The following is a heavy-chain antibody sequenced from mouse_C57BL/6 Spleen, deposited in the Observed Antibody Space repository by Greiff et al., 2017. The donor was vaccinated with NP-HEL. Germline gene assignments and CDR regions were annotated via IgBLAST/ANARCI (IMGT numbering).Heavy chain of an antibody. J-gene: IGHJ2*01. D-gene: IGHD1-1*01. CDR3: ARYGRRVCVY. CDR2: INPNNGGT. Sequence: EVQLQQSGPELVKPGASVKIPCKASGYTFTDYNMDWVKQSHGKSLEWMGDINPNNGGTIYNQKFKGKATLNVDMSSSTAYMERRSLTSEDTAVYYCARYGRRVCVYWGQGTTLTVSS. CDR1: GYTFTDYN. V-gene: IGHV1-18*01.